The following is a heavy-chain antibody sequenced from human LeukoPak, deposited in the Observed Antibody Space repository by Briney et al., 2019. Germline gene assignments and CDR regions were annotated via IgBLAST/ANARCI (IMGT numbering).Heavy chain of an antibody. D-gene: IGHD6-19*01. CDR3: ARGRRKYSSGWYGSFDY. V-gene: IGHV1-8*01. CDR2: MNPNSGNT. J-gene: IGHJ4*02. Sequence: ASVKVSCKASGYTFSNYDVNWLRQATGQGLEWMGWMNPNSGNTGYAQKFQGRVTITRNTSISTAYMELSSLRSEDTAVYYCARGRRKYSSGWYGSFDYWGQGTLVTVSS. CDR1: GYTFSNYD.